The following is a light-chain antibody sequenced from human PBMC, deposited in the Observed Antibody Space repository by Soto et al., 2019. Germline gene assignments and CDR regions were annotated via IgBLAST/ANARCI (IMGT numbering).Light chain of an antibody. Sequence: EIVMTQSPATLSVSPGERATLSCRASESVSSHLAWYQQKPGQAPSLLIYGASTRATGVPARFSGSGSGTDFTLTITSLRSEDVAVYYCQHYDNWPRWAFGQGTKVEIK. CDR3: QHYDNWPRWA. CDR1: ESVSSH. V-gene: IGKV3-15*01. CDR2: GAS. J-gene: IGKJ1*01.